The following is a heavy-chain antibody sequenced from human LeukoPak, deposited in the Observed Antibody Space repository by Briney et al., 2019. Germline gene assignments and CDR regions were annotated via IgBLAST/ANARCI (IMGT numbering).Heavy chain of an antibody. Sequence: ESSETLSLTCTVSGGSISSYYWSWIRQPPGKELNGIGYIYYSGSTNYNPSLKSRLTISVDASKNQFSLKLSSVTATDTAVYYCASLTTVTQGYFDSWGQGTLVTVSS. V-gene: IGHV4-59*08. J-gene: IGHJ4*02. CDR3: ASLTTVTQGYFDS. D-gene: IGHD4-17*01. CDR1: GGSISSYY. CDR2: IYYSGST.